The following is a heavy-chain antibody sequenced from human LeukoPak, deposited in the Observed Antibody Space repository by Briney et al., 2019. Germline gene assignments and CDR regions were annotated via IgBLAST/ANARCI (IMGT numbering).Heavy chain of an antibody. J-gene: IGHJ4*02. CDR2: IYYSGST. Sequence: PSETLSLTCTVSGGSLSSYYWSWIRQPPGKGLEWIGYIYYSGSTNYNPSLRSRVTVSVDTSKNQFSLKMRSVTAADTAVHYCARGSRYYDSSGHTFDYWGQGTLVTVSS. CDR1: GGSLSSYY. D-gene: IGHD3-22*01. V-gene: IGHV4-59*12. CDR3: ARGSRYYDSSGHTFDY.